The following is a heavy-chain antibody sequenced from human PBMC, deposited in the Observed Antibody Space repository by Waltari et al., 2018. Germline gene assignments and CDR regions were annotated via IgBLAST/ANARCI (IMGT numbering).Heavy chain of an antibody. CDR1: GYTFTCYY. J-gene: IGHJ3*02. CDR2: INPNSGGT. V-gene: IGHV1-2*04. CDR3: ARSIAAAGTGAFDI. Sequence: QVQLVQSGAEVKKPGASVKVSCQASGYTFTCYYMHWVRPAPGQGLEWMGWINPNSGGTNYAQKFQGWVTMTRDTSISTAYMELSRLRSDDTAVYYCARSIAAAGTGAFDIWGQGTMVTVSS. D-gene: IGHD6-13*01.